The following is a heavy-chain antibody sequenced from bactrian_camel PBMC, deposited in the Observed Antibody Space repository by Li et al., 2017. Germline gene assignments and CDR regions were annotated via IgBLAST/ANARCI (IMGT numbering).Heavy chain of an antibody. CDR3: VRLDYSDYPAAPK. J-gene: IGHJ4*01. CDR1: GSTDSNIC. V-gene: IGHV3S1*01. D-gene: IGHD4*01. CDR2: MNAGGSSK. Sequence: QVQLVESGGGSVQPGGSLRLSCIASGSTDSNICMGWFRQAPGKGLEWVSGMNAGGSSKYYADSVKGRATISRDNAKSTLYLQLNDLKPQDTAVYFCVRLDYSDYPAAPKWGQGTQVTVS.